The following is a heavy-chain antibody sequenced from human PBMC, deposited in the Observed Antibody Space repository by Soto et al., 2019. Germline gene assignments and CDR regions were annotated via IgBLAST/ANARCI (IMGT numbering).Heavy chain of an antibody. CDR2: VYYTGST. CDR3: ARGRTVRNYADDSSDYFYFFDY. CDR1: GDSISTFY. D-gene: IGHD3-22*01. V-gene: IGHV4-59*01. J-gene: IGHJ4*02. Sequence: SETLSLTCTVSGDSISTFYWGWMRQSPGKELEWIGYVYYTGSTNYNPSLKSRVTISVDRSKNQFSLKLTSAKAADTAVYYCARGRTVRNYADDSSDYFYFFDYWGQGTQVPVSS.